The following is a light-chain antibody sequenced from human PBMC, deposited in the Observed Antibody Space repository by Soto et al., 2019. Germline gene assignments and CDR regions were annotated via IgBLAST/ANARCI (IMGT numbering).Light chain of an antibody. V-gene: IGKV3-20*01. CDR3: QYYGTSTGT. CDR1: QSVSSSH. Sequence: EIVLTQSPDTLSLSPGETATLSCRASQSVSSSHLAWYQQKVGQAPRLLIYGDSRRATGIPDRFSGSWSGTDFTLIINRLDPEDFAVYYCQYYGTSTGTFGQGTKVDIK. J-gene: IGKJ1*01. CDR2: GDS.